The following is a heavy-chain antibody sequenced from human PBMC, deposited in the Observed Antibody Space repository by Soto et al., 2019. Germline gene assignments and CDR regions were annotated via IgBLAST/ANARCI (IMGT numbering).Heavy chain of an antibody. CDR1: GFTFSSYA. V-gene: IGHV3-23*01. CDR2: ISGDGDTT. J-gene: IGHJ1*01. CDR3: AKGVPGIAVAGTGSFQL. D-gene: IGHD6-19*01. Sequence: EVQLLESGGGLVQPGGSLRLSCAASGFTFSSYAMSWVRQAPGKGLEWASGISGDGDTTYYADSVKGRFTISRDNSKNPLYLHMKSLIAEDTAVYYCAKGVPGIAVAGTGSFQLWGQGTLVTVSS.